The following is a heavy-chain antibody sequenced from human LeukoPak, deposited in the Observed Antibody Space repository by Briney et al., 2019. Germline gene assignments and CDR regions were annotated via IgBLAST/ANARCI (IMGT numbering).Heavy chain of an antibody. CDR1: GGSFSGYY. D-gene: IGHD7-27*01. CDR2: INHSGST. V-gene: IGHV4-34*01. CDR3: ATRLGRYFDY. J-gene: IGHJ4*02. Sequence: PSETLSLTCAVYGGSFSGYYWSWIRQPPGKGLEWIGEINHSGSTNYNPSLKSRVTISVDTSKNQFSLKLSSVTAADTAVYYCATRLGRYFDYWGQGTLVTVSS.